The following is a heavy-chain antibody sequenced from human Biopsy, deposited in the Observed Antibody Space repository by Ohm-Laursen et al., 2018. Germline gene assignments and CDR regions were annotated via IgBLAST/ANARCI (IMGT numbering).Heavy chain of an antibody. Sequence: SLRLSCAASGFNLSAFALHWVRQASGRGLEWVGRIKKKSNNDATAYAESMKGRFSIFRDDSKSTSFLQMNSLKIEGTAVYFCTRSAGYGYDCWGQGILVTVSS. CDR3: TRSAGYGYDC. CDR2: IKKKSNNDAT. J-gene: IGHJ4*02. V-gene: IGHV3-73*01. CDR1: GFNLSAFA. D-gene: IGHD5-12*01.